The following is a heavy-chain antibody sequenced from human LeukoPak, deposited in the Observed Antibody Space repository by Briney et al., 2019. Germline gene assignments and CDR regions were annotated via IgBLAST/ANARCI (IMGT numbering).Heavy chain of an antibody. D-gene: IGHD3-22*01. CDR2: INPNSGGT. CDR1: GYTFTVYY. Sequence: ASVKVSCKASGYTFTVYYMHWVRRAPGQGLEWMGWINPNSGGTNSAQKFQGRVTMTRDTSISTAHMELSRLRSDDTAVYYCARGGYYDSSAYRVLDYWGQGTLVTVSS. CDR3: ARGGYYDSSAYRVLDY. V-gene: IGHV1-2*02. J-gene: IGHJ4*02.